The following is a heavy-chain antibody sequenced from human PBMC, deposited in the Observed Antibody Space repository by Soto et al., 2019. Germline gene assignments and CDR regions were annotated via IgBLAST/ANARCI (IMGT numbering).Heavy chain of an antibody. CDR3: ARRHREVPALIGDYFDY. CDR2: VSFDGNRQ. Sequence: QVQLVESWGGVVQPGKSLTLSCAASGFTFSSFAMHWVRQPPGKGLEWVAVVSFDGNRQYFSDSVKGRFTISRDNSKNTVSLHMTSLRDDDSALYYCARRHREVPALIGDYFDYWGQGTLVTVSS. D-gene: IGHD2-2*01. J-gene: IGHJ4*02. V-gene: IGHV3-30*04. CDR1: GFTFSSFA.